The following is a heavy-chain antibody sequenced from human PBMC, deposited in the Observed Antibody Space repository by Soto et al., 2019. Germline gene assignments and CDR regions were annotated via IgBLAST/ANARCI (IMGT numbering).Heavy chain of an antibody. CDR3: ARDAYYFDTSGYYLVDN. CDR1: GGSISTYY. Sequence: SETLSLTCTVSGGSISTYYWSWIRQPAGKGLEWIGRIYTSGDTYYNPSLESRVTMSVDTSKSQFSLRLSSVTAADTAVYYCARDAYYFDTSGYYLVDNWGQGTLVTVSS. V-gene: IGHV4-4*07. D-gene: IGHD3-22*01. J-gene: IGHJ4*02. CDR2: IYTSGDT.